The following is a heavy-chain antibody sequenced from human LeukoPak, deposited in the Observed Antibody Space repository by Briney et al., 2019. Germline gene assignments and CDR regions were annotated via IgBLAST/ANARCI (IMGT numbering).Heavy chain of an antibody. D-gene: IGHD6-13*01. Sequence: SETLSLTCTVSGGSISSSSYYWGWIRQPPGKGLEWIGSIYYSGSTYYNPSLKSRVTISVDTSKNQFSLKLSSVTAADTAVYYCARQGSGSSPPYFDYWGQGTLVTVSS. CDR1: GGSISSSSYY. J-gene: IGHJ4*02. CDR3: ARQGSGSSPPYFDY. V-gene: IGHV4-39*01. CDR2: IYYSGST.